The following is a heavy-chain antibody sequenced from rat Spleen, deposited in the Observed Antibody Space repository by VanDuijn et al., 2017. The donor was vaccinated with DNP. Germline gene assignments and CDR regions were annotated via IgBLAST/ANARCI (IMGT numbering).Heavy chain of an antibody. J-gene: IGHJ2*01. Sequence: EVQLVESGGGLVQPGRSLRLSCAASGFTFSNYAMAWVRQAPTKGLDWVASIINSGGTTYYRDSVKGRFTISRDNAKSTLYLQMDSLRSEDTATYYCARHNYYDPPFYFDYWGQGVMVTVSS. V-gene: IGHV5S23*01. CDR3: ARHNYYDPPFYFDY. CDR2: IINSGGTT. CDR1: GFTFSNYA. D-gene: IGHD1-12*01.